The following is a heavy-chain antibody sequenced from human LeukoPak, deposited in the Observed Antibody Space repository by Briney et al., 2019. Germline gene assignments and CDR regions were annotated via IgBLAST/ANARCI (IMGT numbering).Heavy chain of an antibody. V-gene: IGHV1-69*13. CDR2: IIPIFGTA. CDR1: GGTFSSYA. J-gene: IGHJ4*02. CDR3: ARGRSSSSGPHDY. Sequence: SGKVCCKASGGTFSSYAISWVRQAPGQGLEWMGGIIPIFGTANYAQKFQGRVTITADESTSTAYMELSSLRSEDTAVYYCARGRSSSSGPHDYWGQGTLVTVSS. D-gene: IGHD6-6*01.